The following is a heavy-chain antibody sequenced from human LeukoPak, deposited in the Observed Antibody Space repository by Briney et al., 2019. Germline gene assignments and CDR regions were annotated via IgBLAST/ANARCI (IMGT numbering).Heavy chain of an antibody. CDR1: GFTVSSNY. V-gene: IGHV3-21*01. J-gene: IGHJ4*02. Sequence: PGGSLRLSCAASGFTVSSNYMSWVRQAPGKGLEWVSSISSSSSYIYYADSVKGLFTISRDNAKNSLYLQMNSLRAEDTAVYYCARVRCSGGSCYFDYWGQGTLVTVSS. CDR2: ISSSSSYI. D-gene: IGHD2-15*01. CDR3: ARVRCSGGSCYFDY.